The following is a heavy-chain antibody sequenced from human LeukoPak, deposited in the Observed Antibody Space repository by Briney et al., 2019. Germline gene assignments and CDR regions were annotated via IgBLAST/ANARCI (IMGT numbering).Heavy chain of an antibody. V-gene: IGHV3-23*01. CDR2: ISPSGGIT. Sequence: GGSLRLSCAASGFTFSSHGMNWVRQAPGKGLEWVSGISPSGGITYYTDSVKGRFTISRDNSKNTLYLHMNSLRAEDTAVYYCAKDIEQGLGFSWDMDVWGKGTTVTVSS. CDR3: AKDIEQGLGFSWDMDV. CDR1: GFTFSSHG. D-gene: IGHD7-27*01. J-gene: IGHJ6*03.